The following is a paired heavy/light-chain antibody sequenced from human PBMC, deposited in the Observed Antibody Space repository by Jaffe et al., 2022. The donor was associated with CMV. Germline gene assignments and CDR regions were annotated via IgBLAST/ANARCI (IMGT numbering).Light chain of an antibody. J-gene: IGKJ2*01. V-gene: IGKV2-30*02. CDR1: QSLAHSDGNTY. CDR3: MQHTHWPHT. CDR2: KVS. Sequence: DVVVTQSPLSLSVTLGQPASISCRSSQSLAHSDGNTYLSWIQQRPGQSPRRLIYKVSNREFGVPDRFSGSGSGIDFTLKISRVEAEDVAVYYCMQHTHWPHTFGQGTKLEIK.
Heavy chain of an antibody. CDR3: VRHGS. D-gene: IGHD5-12*01. CDR1: GFTFSTSW. CDR2: ISPDGSGD. J-gene: IGHJ5*02. Sequence: EVQLVESGGGLVQPGRSLRLSCAASGFTFSTSWMSWLRQTPGKGLEWVATISPDGSGDYYVDSVKGRFTISRDNAKNSLSLQMNSLRVDDTAVYYCVRHGSWGQGTLVTVSS. V-gene: IGHV3-7*03.